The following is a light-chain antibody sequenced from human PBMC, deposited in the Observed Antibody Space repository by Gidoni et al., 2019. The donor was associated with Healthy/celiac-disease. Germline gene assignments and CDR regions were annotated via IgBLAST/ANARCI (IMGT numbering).Light chain of an antibody. V-gene: IGLV1-47*01. Sequence: QSVLTQPPSASGTPGQRVTISCSGSSSNIGSNYVYWYQTLPGTAPKLLIYRNNQRPSVVPDLFSGSKSGTSASLAISGLRSEDEADYYCAAWDDSLSGWVFGGGTKLTVL. CDR1: SSNIGSNY. CDR3: AAWDDSLSGWV. J-gene: IGLJ3*02. CDR2: RNN.